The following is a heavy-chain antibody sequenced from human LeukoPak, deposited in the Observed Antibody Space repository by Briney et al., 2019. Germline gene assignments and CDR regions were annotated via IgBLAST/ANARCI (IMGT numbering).Heavy chain of an antibody. CDR2: ISAYNGNT. CDR1: GYTFTSYG. J-gene: IGHJ4*02. CDR3: ARDKLDARRDY. V-gene: IGHV1-18*01. Sequence: AAVKVSCQASGYTFTSYGISWVRQAPGQGLDGMGWISAYNGNTNYAQKLQGRVTMTTDTSTSTAYMELRSLRSDDTAVYYCARDKLDARRDYWGQGTLVTVSS.